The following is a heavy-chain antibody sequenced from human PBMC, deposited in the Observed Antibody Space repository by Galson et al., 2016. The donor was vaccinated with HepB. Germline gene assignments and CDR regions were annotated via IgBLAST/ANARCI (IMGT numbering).Heavy chain of an antibody. CDR3: VRDLRFPLYMDV. V-gene: IGHV3-53*01. Sequence: SLRLSCAASGSTVGTNYMIWVRQAPGKGLEWVSVIYVDGSTYYADSVRGRFTISRDNSKNTLYLQMNSLRAEDTAVYYCVRDLRFPLYMDVRGKGTTVIVSS. CDR2: IYVDGST. D-gene: IGHD3-3*01. CDR1: GSTVGTNY. J-gene: IGHJ6*03.